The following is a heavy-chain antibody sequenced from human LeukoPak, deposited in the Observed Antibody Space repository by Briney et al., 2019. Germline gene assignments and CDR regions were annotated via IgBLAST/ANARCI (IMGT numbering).Heavy chain of an antibody. CDR3: ARENIVTPPDY. J-gene: IGHJ4*02. V-gene: IGHV4-59*01. CDR2: IYYSGST. CDR1: GGSISSYY. Sequence: SETLSLTCTASGGSISSYYWSWIRQPPGKGLEWIGYIYYSGSTNYNPSLKSRVPISVDTSKNQFSLKLSSVTAADTAVYYCARENIVTPPDYWGQGTLVTVSS. D-gene: IGHD2/OR15-2a*01.